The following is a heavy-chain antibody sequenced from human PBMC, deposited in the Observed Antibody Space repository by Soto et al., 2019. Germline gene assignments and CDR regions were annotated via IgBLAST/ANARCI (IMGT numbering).Heavy chain of an antibody. Sequence: SETLSLTCPVSGPSISSCYWTWIRQPPGKGLEWIWYIYYSGSTNYNPSLKSRVTISVDTSKNQFSLKLSSVSAADTAVYYCARSIRAAFEPCVQGTLVTVSS. J-gene: IGHJ5*02. D-gene: IGHD6-25*01. CDR1: GPSISSCY. V-gene: IGHV4-59*01. CDR3: ARSIRAAFEP. CDR2: IYYSGST.